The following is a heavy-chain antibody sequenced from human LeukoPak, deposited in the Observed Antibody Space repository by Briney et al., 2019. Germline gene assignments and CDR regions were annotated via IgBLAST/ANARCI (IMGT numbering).Heavy chain of an antibody. D-gene: IGHD4-23*01. CDR3: ARAVVGPYYYYMDV. V-gene: IGHV4-59*01. CDR2: TYYSGST. J-gene: IGHJ6*03. Sequence: PSETLSLTCTVSGGSISSYYWSWIRQPPGKGLEWIGYTYYSGSTDYNPSLKSRVTISVDTSKNQFSLKLSSVTAADTAVYYCARAVVGPYYYYMDVWGKGTTVTVSS. CDR1: GGSISSYY.